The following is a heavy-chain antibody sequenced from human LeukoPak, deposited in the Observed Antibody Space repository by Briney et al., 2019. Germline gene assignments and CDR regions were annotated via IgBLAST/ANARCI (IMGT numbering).Heavy chain of an antibody. CDR2: ISAQHGQT. Sequence: GASVKVSCKTSGYSKNFYGITWVRQVAGQGLEWMGWISAQHGQTEYAPNSQDRVTMTTDTYTNTAYMELRSLRSDETAVYYCAGSLGYCTSNFCYLKYWGQGTLVTVSS. D-gene: IGHD2-2*01. V-gene: IGHV1-18*01. CDR1: GYSKNFYG. J-gene: IGHJ4*02. CDR3: AGSLGYCTSNFCYLKY.